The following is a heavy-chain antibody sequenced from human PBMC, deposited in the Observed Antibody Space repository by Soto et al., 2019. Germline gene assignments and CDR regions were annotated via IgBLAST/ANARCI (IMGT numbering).Heavy chain of an antibody. CDR3: ACLGGDCYLNWFDP. Sequence: QVQLVESGGGLVTPGGSLRLSCAASGFTFSAYYMSWIRQAPGKGLEWLSYISSSGSTIYYADSVKGRFTISRDNAKNSLYLQMNILRAEDTAVYYCACLGGDCYLNWFDPWGQGTLVTVSS. J-gene: IGHJ5*02. V-gene: IGHV3-11*01. D-gene: IGHD2-21*02. CDR1: GFTFSAYY. CDR2: ISSSGSTI.